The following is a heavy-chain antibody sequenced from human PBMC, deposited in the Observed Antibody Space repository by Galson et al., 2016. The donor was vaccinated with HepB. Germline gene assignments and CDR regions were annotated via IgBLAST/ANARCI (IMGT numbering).Heavy chain of an antibody. CDR2: ISSDGSNK. J-gene: IGHJ6*02. D-gene: IGHD1-14*01. CDR3: ASTPEDRAGWYKNYFYYAMDV. V-gene: IGHV3-30*03. CDR1: GFTFNNYA. Sequence: SLRLSCAASGFTFNNYAIHWVRQAPGKGLEWVAVISSDGSNKYYVDSVKGRFTISRDNSKNTLYLQMNRLRVEDTAVYYCASTPEDRAGWYKNYFYYAMDVWGQGTMVKVSS.